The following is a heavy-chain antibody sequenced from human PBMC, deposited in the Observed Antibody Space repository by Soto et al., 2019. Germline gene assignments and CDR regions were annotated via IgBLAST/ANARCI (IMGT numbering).Heavy chain of an antibody. CDR2: MYHIGTT. Sequence: QMQLQESGSGLVKPSQTLSLTCTVSGGSINSGRYSWTWIRQPPGAGLEWIGHMYHIGTTYYNPSLKSRVTMSVDTYKNQFSPKLSSVTAADTDIYYCAKGINYYDSSGDSWFDPWGQGTLVTVSS. V-gene: IGHV4-30-2*01. J-gene: IGHJ5*02. CDR3: AKGINYYDSSGDSWFDP. D-gene: IGHD3-22*01. CDR1: GGSINSGRYS.